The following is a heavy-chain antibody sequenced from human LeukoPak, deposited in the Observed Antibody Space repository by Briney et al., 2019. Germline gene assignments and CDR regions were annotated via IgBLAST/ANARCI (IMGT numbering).Heavy chain of an antibody. D-gene: IGHD3-22*01. CDR3: AREDYYDSSGYSDAFDI. J-gene: IGHJ3*02. CDR2: INSDGSST. Sequence: QTGGSLRLSCAGSGFIFSGYWMHWVRQAPGKGLVWVSRINSDGSSTSYADSVKGRFTISRDNAKNTLYLQMNSLRAEDTAVYYCAREDYYDSSGYSDAFDIWGQGTMVTVSS. V-gene: IGHV3-74*01. CDR1: GFIFSGYW.